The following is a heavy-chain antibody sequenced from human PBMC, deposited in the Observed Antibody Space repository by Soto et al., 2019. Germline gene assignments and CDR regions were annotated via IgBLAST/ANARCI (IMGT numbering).Heavy chain of an antibody. J-gene: IGHJ3*02. V-gene: IGHV3-48*02. CDR3: ARGYCSGGSCYSGDAFEI. D-gene: IGHD2-15*01. CDR2: MSSSSRTI. Sequence: GGSLRLSCAASGFTFSSYSMNWVRQAPGKGLEWVSYMSSSSRTIYYADSVKGRFTISRDNAKNSLYLQMNSLRDEDTAVYYCARGYCSGGSCYSGDAFEIWGQGTMVTVSS. CDR1: GFTFSSYS.